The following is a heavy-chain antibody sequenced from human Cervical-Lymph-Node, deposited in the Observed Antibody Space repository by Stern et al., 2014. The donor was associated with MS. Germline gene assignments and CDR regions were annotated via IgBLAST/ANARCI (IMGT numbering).Heavy chain of an antibody. D-gene: IGHD3-3*01. CDR3: AHSGYDFWSGYKNHYYYGMDV. Sequence: QITLKESGPTLVKPTQTLTLTCTFSGFSLSTSGVGVGWIRQPPGKALEWLALIYWDDDKRYSPSLKSRFTITKDTSKNQVVLTMTNMDPVDTATYYCAHSGYDFWSGYKNHYYYGMDVWGQGTTVTVSS. CDR2: IYWDDDK. CDR1: GFSLSTSGVG. J-gene: IGHJ6*02. V-gene: IGHV2-5*02.